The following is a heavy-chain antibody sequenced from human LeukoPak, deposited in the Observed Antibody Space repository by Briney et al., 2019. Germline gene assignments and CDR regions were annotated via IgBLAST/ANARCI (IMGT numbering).Heavy chain of an antibody. Sequence: PGGSLRLSCAASGFTFSSYWMSWVRQAPGKGLEWVGRIKSKTDGGTTDYAAPVKGRFTISRDDSKNTLYLQMNSLKTEDTAVYYCTTRRTGIAAAGVDYWGQGTLVTVSS. CDR1: GFTFSSYW. J-gene: IGHJ4*02. D-gene: IGHD6-13*01. CDR2: IKSKTDGGTT. V-gene: IGHV3-15*01. CDR3: TTRRTGIAAAGVDY.